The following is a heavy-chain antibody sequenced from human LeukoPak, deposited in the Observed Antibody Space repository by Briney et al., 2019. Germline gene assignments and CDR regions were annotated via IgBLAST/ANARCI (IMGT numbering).Heavy chain of an antibody. CDR3: AKTDNYYYMHV. J-gene: IGHJ6*03. CDR2: ITNTGSTT. CDR1: GFTFNTYA. V-gene: IGHV3-23*05. Sequence: QPGGSLRLSCVASGFTFNTYALSWVRQAPGKGLEWVSTITNTGSTTYYADSVRGRFTISRDNSRNTLYLQMNSLRAEDTAVYHCAKTDNYYYMHVWGKGTTVTVSS.